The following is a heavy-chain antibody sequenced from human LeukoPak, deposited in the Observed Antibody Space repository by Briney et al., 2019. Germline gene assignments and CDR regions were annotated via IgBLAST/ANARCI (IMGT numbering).Heavy chain of an antibody. J-gene: IGHJ4*02. CDR3: ANDGTPDY. Sequence: GPSLRLSCAASGFTFSTYAMSWVRQAPGKGLEWFSAISCSDGSTYYADSVRVRFTISRYNSKNTVYLQMKSLRAEDRAVYYCANDGTPDYWGQGTLVTVSS. D-gene: IGHD1-26*01. V-gene: IGHV3-23*01. CDR2: ISCSDGST. CDR1: GFTFSTYA.